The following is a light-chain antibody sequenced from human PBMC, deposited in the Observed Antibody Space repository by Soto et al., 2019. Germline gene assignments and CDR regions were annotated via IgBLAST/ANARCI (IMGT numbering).Light chain of an antibody. CDR3: LQYDNYSWT. J-gene: IGKJ1*01. CDR1: RSISDW. V-gene: IGKV1-5*01. Sequence: DIQMTQSPSTLSPSVGDRVTIACRASRSISDWLAWYQQKPGKAPKLLIFDASSLKSGVPSRFSGSGSGTEFTLTISSLQPDDVETYYCLQYDNYSWTFGQGTKVDIX. CDR2: DAS.